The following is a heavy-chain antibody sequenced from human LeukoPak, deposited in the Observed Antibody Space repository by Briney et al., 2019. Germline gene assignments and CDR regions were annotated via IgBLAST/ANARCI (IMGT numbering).Heavy chain of an antibody. CDR2: ISGSGGST. Sequence: GGSLRLSCAASGFTFSSYAMSWVRQAPGKGLEWVSAISGSGGSTYYADSVKGRFTIFRDNSKNTLYLQMNSLRAGDTAVYYCAKAPNWGQYYYYYMDVWGKGTTVTVSS. D-gene: IGHD7-27*01. J-gene: IGHJ6*03. CDR3: AKAPNWGQYYYYYMDV. CDR1: GFTFSSYA. V-gene: IGHV3-23*01.